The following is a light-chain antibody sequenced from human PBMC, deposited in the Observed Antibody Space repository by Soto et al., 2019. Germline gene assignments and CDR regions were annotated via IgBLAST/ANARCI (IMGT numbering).Light chain of an antibody. Sequence: QSVLTQPPSASGSPGQSVAISCTGTSSDVGGYNFVSWFQQHPGKAPRLMIYDVTKRPSGVPDRFSGSKSGNTASLTVSGLQPEDEADYYCASYAASDTFVFGTGTKLTVL. CDR1: SSDVGGYNF. V-gene: IGLV2-8*01. CDR3: ASYAASDTFV. J-gene: IGLJ1*01. CDR2: DVT.